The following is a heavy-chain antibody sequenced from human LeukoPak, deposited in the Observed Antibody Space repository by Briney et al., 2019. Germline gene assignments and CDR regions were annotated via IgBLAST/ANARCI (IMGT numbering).Heavy chain of an antibody. D-gene: IGHD3-10*01. CDR1: GYSFTSYW. CDR3: ARRLYRRITMVRGAYDAFDI. Sequence: PGGSLKISCKGSGYSFTSYWIGWVRQMPGKGLEWMGIIYSGDSDTRYSPSFQGQVTISADKSISTAYLQWSSLKASDTAMYYCARRLYRRITMVRGAYDAFDIWGQGTMVTVSS. V-gene: IGHV5-51*01. CDR2: IYSGDSDT. J-gene: IGHJ3*02.